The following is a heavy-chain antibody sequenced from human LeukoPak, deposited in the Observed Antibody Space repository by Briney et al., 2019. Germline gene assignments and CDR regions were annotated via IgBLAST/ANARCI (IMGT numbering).Heavy chain of an antibody. J-gene: IGHJ3*01. Sequence: SETLSLTCTVSGYSISSGYYWSWIRQPAGKGLEWIGRIYTTGNTNYNPSLKSRLTMSVDTSKNQFSLKLSSVTAADTAVYYCARQSDSSGYYYLGAFDFWGQGTMVTVSS. CDR2: IYTTGNT. D-gene: IGHD3-22*01. CDR3: ARQSDSSGYYYLGAFDF. CDR1: GYSISSGYY. V-gene: IGHV4-4*07.